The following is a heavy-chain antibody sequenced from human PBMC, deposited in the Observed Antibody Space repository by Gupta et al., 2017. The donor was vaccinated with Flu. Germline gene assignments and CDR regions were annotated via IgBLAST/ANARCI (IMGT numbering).Heavy chain of an antibody. D-gene: IGHD3-22*01. CDR2: INPNSGGT. J-gene: IGHJ4*02. Sequence: VQLVQSGAEVKKPGASVKVSCKASGYSFSGYYIHWVRQAPGQGLEWMGWINPNSGGTNYEQNFQGRVTMTRDTSTSTVFMELSRLRSDDTAVYYCARPAHYYDSSGYYFDDWGQGTLVTVSS. CDR1: GYSFSGYY. CDR3: ARPAHYYDSSGYYFDD. V-gene: IGHV1-2*02.